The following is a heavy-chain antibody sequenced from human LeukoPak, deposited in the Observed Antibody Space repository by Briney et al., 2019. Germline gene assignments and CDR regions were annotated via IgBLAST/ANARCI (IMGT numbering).Heavy chain of an antibody. V-gene: IGHV3-30*03. CDR1: GFTFSSYG. CDR3: ARVSGSLIEWELLSFDY. D-gene: IGHD1-26*01. J-gene: IGHJ4*02. CDR2: ISYDGSNK. Sequence: GGSLRLSCAASGFTFSSYGMHWVRQAPGKGLEWVAVISYDGSNKYYADSVKGRFTISRDNAKNSLYLQMNSLRAEDTAVYYCARVSGSLIEWELLSFDYWGQGTLVTVSS.